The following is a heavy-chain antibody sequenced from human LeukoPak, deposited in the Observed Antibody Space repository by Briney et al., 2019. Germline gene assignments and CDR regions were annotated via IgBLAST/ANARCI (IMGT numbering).Heavy chain of an antibody. CDR3: ARDSTYGSGSYYYYYGMDV. V-gene: IGHV4-4*07. J-gene: IGHJ6*02. CDR2: IYTSGST. CDR1: GGSISSYY. Sequence: SETLSLTCTVSGGSISSYYWSWIRQPAGKGLEWIGRIYTSGSTSYNPSLKSRVTMSVDTSKNQFSLKLSSVTAADTAVYYCARDSTYGSGSYYYYYGMDVWGQGTTVTVSS. D-gene: IGHD3-10*01.